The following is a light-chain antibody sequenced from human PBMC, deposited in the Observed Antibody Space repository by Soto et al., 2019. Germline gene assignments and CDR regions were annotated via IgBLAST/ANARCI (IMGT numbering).Light chain of an antibody. V-gene: IGKV3-20*01. CDR2: GTS. CDR1: QSISSSY. CDR3: QQYVSSPQYT. J-gene: IGKJ2*01. Sequence: EIVLTQSPGTLSLSPGEGATLSCRASQSISSSYLAWYQQKPGQAPRLLIYGTSNRATGIPDRFSGSGSGTDFTLTITRLEPEDFAVYYCQQYVSSPQYTFGQGTKLDIK.